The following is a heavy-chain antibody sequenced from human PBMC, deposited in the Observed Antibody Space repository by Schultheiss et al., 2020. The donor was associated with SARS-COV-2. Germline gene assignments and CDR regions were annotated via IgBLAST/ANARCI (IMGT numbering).Heavy chain of an antibody. CDR2: IGGSSPGI. CDR3: AKEKHGQWLATSPDY. CDR1: GFAFKNYA. Sequence: GGSLRLSCAAFGFAFKNYAMTWVRQAPGKGLEWVSAIGGSSPGIYYADSVKGRFTISRDTSRNTVSLQMDSLRVEDTAVYYCAKEKHGQWLATSPDYWGQGTLVTVSS. J-gene: IGHJ4*02. V-gene: IGHV3-23*01. D-gene: IGHD6-19*01.